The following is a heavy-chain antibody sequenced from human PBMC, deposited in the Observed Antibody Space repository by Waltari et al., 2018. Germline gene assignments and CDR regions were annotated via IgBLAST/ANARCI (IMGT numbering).Heavy chain of an antibody. CDR3: ASPYCSGGSCYHGWFDP. J-gene: IGHJ5*02. CDR2: INTNTGNP. Sequence: QVQLVQSGSELKKPGASVKVSCKASGYTFTSYAMNWVRRAPGQGLEWMGWINTNTGNPTYAQGFTGRFVFSLDTSVSTAYLQISSLKAEDTAVYYCASPYCSGGSCYHGWFDPWGQGTLVTVSS. D-gene: IGHD2-15*01. V-gene: IGHV7-4-1*02. CDR1: GYTFTSYA.